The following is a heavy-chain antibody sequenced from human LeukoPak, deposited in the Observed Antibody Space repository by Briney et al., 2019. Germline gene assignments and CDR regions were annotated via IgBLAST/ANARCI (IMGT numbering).Heavy chain of an antibody. CDR3: ARVRSSSWYDGYYFDY. CDR2: IYYSGST. D-gene: IGHD6-13*01. Sequence: SETLSLTCTVSGGSISSGDYYWSRIRQPPGKGLEWIGYIYYSGSTYYNPSLKSRVTISVDTSKNQFSLKLSSVTAADTAVYYCARVRSSSWYDGYYFDYWGQGTLVTVSS. V-gene: IGHV4-30-4*08. CDR1: GGSISSGDYY. J-gene: IGHJ4*02.